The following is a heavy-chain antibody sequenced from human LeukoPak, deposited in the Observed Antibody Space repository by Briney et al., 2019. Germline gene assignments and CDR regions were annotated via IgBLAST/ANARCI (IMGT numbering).Heavy chain of an antibody. CDR2: ISSSGSTI. CDR1: GFTFSDYY. Sequence: GGSLRLSCAASGFTFSDYYMSWIRQAPGKGLEWVSYISSSGSTIYYADSVKGRFTISRDNAKNSLYLQMNSLRAEDTAVYYCAKGQDTAVRGVIIEFFDYWGQGTLVTVSS. J-gene: IGHJ4*02. V-gene: IGHV3-11*01. CDR3: AKGQDTAVRGVIIEFFDY. D-gene: IGHD3-10*01.